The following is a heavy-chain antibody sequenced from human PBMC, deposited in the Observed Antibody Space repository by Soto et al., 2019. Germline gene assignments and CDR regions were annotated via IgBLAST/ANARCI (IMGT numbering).Heavy chain of an antibody. J-gene: IGHJ4*02. CDR3: AIHGSGSYYGPVDY. V-gene: IGHV4-34*01. Sequence: SETLSLTCAVYGGSFSGYYWSWIRQPPGKGLEWIGEINHSGSTNYNPSLKSRVTISVDTSKNQFSLKLSSVTAADTAVYYCAIHGSGSYYGPVDYWGQGTLVTVSS. CDR1: GGSFSGYY. CDR2: INHSGST. D-gene: IGHD3-10*01.